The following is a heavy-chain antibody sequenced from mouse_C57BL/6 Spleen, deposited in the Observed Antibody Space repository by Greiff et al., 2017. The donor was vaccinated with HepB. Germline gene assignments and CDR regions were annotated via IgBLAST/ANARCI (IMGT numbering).Heavy chain of an antibody. Sequence: QVQLQQPGAELVKPGASVKMSCKASGYTFTSYWITWVKQRPGQGLEWIGDIYPGSGSTNYNEKFKGKATLTVDTSSSTAYMQLSSLTSEDSAVYYWARGYSNSVGAPYAMDYCGQGTSVTVSS. J-gene: IGHJ4*01. V-gene: IGHV1-55*01. D-gene: IGHD2-5*01. CDR3: ARGYSNSVGAPYAMDY. CDR1: GYTFTSYW. CDR2: IYPGSGST.